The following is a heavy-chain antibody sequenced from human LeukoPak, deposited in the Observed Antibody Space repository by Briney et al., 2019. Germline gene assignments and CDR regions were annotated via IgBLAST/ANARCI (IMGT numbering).Heavy chain of an antibody. J-gene: IGHJ4*02. Sequence: GASVKVSCKASGYIFIDYYIHWVRQAPGQGLEWMGRINPNSGGTSYAQKFQDRVTMTRDASISTAYMELSRLRSDDTAVYYCARDLAGYSSGWYYFDYWGQGTLVTVSS. CDR2: INPNSGGT. D-gene: IGHD6-19*01. CDR3: ARDLAGYSSGWYYFDY. CDR1: GYIFIDYY. V-gene: IGHV1-2*06.